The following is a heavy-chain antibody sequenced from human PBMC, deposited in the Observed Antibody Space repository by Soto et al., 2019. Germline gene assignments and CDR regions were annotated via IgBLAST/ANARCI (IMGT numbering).Heavy chain of an antibody. CDR1: GGTFSSYT. CDR3: AMGYCSGGSCYSGY. Sequence: AASVKVSCKASGGTFSSYTISWVRQAPGQGLEWMGRIIPILGIANYAQKFQGRVTITADKSTSTAYMELSSLRSEDTAVYYCAMGYCSGGSCYSGYWGQGTLVTVSS. V-gene: IGHV1-69*02. CDR2: IIPILGIA. J-gene: IGHJ4*02. D-gene: IGHD2-15*01.